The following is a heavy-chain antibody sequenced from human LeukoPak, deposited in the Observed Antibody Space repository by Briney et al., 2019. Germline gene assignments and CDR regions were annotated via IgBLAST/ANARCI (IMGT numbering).Heavy chain of an antibody. Sequence: GGSLRLSCAASGFTVSSNYMSWVHQAPGKGLEWVSVIYSGGSTYYADSVKGRFTISRDNSKNTLYLQMNSLRAEDTAVYYCARYSSGNFDYWGQGTLVTVSS. D-gene: IGHD3-22*01. J-gene: IGHJ4*02. CDR2: IYSGGST. CDR3: ARYSSGNFDY. V-gene: IGHV3-53*01. CDR1: GFTVSSNY.